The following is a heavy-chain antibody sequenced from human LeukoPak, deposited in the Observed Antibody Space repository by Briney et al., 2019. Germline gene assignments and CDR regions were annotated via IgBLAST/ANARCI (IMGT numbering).Heavy chain of an antibody. Sequence: GGSLRLSCVASGFPFSSYWMTWVRQAPGRGLEWVANIKQDGSKRSYVDSVKGRFTISRDNAKNSLYLQMNSLRAEDTAIYYCTRVGYIDEGIDYWGQGTLVTVSS. D-gene: IGHD5-24*01. J-gene: IGHJ4*02. CDR2: IKQDGSKR. CDR1: GFPFSSYW. V-gene: IGHV3-7*04. CDR3: TRVGYIDEGIDY.